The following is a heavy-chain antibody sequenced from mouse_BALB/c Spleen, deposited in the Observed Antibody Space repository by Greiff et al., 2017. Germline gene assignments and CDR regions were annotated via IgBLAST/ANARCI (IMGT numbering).Heavy chain of an antibody. D-gene: IGHD2-2*01. CDR1: GFTFSSYA. J-gene: IGHJ3*01. Sequence: EVQVVESGGGLVKPGGSLKLSCAASGFTFSSYAMSWVRQTPEKRLEWVATISSGGSYTYYPDSVKGRFTISRDNAKNTLYLQMSSLRSEDTAMYYCARHEGYDGAWFAYWGQGTLVTVSA. V-gene: IGHV5-9-3*01. CDR2: ISSGGSYT. CDR3: ARHEGYDGAWFAY.